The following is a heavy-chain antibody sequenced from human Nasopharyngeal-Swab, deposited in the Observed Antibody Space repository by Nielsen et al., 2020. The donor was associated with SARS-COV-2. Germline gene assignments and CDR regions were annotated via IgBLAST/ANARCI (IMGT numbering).Heavy chain of an antibody. V-gene: IGHV4-39*01. D-gene: IGHD3-3*01. CDR3: ARHFQDVTIFGVVIPGDYMDV. J-gene: IGHJ6*03. Sequence: WIRQPPGKGLEWIGSIYYSGSTYYNPSLKSRVTISVDTSKNQFSLKLSSVTAADTAVYYCARHFQDVTIFGVVIPGDYMDVWGKGPRSPSP. CDR2: IYYSGST.